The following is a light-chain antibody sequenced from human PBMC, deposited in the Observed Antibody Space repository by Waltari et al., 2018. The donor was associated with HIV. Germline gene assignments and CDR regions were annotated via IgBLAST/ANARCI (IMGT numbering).Light chain of an antibody. J-gene: IGLJ1*01. V-gene: IGLV7-43*01. CDR1: ILTVTTSSY. CDR2: STD. CDR3: LLYYDGARV. Sequence: QTVVTPEPSLPVSPRGTVTLTCASNILTVTTSSYPNWFQQKPGQPPRALIYSTDSKHAGTPARFSGSLLGGRAALTRAGAQPEDEAEYYCLLYYDGARVFGTGTKVTVL.